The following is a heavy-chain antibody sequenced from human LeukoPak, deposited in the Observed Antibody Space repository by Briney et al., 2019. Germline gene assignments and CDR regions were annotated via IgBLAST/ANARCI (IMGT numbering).Heavy chain of an antibody. CDR1: GFTFGSYA. J-gene: IGHJ3*02. Sequence: GGSLRLSCAASGFTFGSYAMSWVRQAPGKGLEWVSAISGGGGSTYYADSVKGRFTISRDNPKNTLYLQMNSLRAEDTAVYYCAKGKQGGSGGYIDAFDIWGQGTMVTVSS. CDR2: ISGGGGST. CDR3: AKGKQGGSGGYIDAFDI. D-gene: IGHD6-25*01. V-gene: IGHV3-23*01.